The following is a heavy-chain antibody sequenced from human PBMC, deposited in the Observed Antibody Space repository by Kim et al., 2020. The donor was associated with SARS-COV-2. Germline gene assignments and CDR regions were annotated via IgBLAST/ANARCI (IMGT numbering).Heavy chain of an antibody. V-gene: IGHV4-31*03. CDR3: VRGRRDGYNYFDY. CDR1: GASISSGGYY. J-gene: IGHJ4*02. Sequence: SETMSLTCTVSGASISSGGYYWSWIRQHQGKGLEWIAYIDYSGSTDNNPSVKSRLIISLDKSKNQISLKLSSVTAADTAVYYCVRGRRDGYNYFDYWGLGTLVTVSS. CDR2: IDYSGST. D-gene: IGHD5-12*01.